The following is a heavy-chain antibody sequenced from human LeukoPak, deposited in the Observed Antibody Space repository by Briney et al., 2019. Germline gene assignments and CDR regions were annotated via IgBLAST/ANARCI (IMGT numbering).Heavy chain of an antibody. D-gene: IGHD3-22*01. Sequence: ASVKVSCTASGYTFTDYTMHWLRQAPGQRLDWMGWINGGSGNTKYSPEFQGRVTITRDTSASTAYMELSSLRSEDTAVYYCANPRYDSSGYYYVDWGQGTLVTVSS. CDR3: ANPRYDSSGYYYVD. V-gene: IGHV1-3*01. J-gene: IGHJ4*02. CDR1: GYTFTDYT. CDR2: INGGSGNT.